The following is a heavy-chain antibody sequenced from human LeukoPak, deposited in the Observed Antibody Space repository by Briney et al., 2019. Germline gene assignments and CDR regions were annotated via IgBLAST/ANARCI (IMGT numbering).Heavy chain of an antibody. J-gene: IGHJ5*02. CDR3: AREYGYDFWSGYPARYWFDP. CDR1: GGSFSGYY. D-gene: IGHD3-3*01. Sequence: SETLSLTCAVYGGSFSGYYWSWIRQPPGKGLEWIGEINHSGSTNYNPSLKSRVTISVDTSKNQFSLKLSSVTAADTAVYYCAREYGYDFWSGYPARYWFDPWGQGTLVTVSS. CDR2: INHSGST. V-gene: IGHV4-34*01.